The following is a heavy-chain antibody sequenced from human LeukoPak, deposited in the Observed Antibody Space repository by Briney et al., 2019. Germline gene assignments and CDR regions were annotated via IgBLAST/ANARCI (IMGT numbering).Heavy chain of an antibody. J-gene: IGHJ4*02. CDR3: ASEGARWVGFDY. V-gene: IGHV1-69*05. CDR1: GGTFSSYA. Sequence: ASVKVSCKASGGTFSSYAISWVRQAPGQGLEGMGRIIPIFGTANYAQKFQGRVTITTDESTSTAYMELGSLRSEDTAVYYCASEGARWVGFDYWGQGTLVTVYS. CDR2: IIPIFGTA. D-gene: IGHD3-10*01.